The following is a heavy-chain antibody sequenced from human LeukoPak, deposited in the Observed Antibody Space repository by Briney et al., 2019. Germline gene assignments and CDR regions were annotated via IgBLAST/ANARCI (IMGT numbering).Heavy chain of an antibody. V-gene: IGHV5-51*01. J-gene: IGHJ5*02. D-gene: IGHD3-10*01. CDR3: ARGSGNSSWLDP. Sequence: GEALQISCMGSGYNFNHHWIGWVRQFPGEGLEGMGLIYPGDSDTKYNPSFEGHVTMSVDRSISAAFLQWSSLKASDTAMYYCARGSGNSSWLDPWGQGTLVTVSS. CDR2: IYPGDSDT. CDR1: GYNFNHHW.